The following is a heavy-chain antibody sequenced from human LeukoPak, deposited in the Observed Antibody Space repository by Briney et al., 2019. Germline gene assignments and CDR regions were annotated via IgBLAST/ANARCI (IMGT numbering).Heavy chain of an antibody. CDR1: EFTFRYYS. Sequence: GGPLRLSCAASEFTFRYYSINWLREAPGKWLEGVSYITSNSRTTYFADSVKGRFTISRDNAKKSLYLQMNSLRAEDAAVYYCARESVGTIDYFDYWGQGTLVTVSS. J-gene: IGHJ4*02. D-gene: IGHD2-2*01. CDR3: ARESVGTIDYFDY. V-gene: IGHV3-48*01. CDR2: ITSNSRTT.